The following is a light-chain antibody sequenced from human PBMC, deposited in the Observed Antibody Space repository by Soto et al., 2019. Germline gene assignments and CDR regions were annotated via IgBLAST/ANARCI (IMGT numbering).Light chain of an antibody. J-gene: IGKJ1*01. Sequence: EIVMTQSPATLSVSPGARATLSCRASQSVSSNLAWYQQKPGQAPRLLIYGASTRATGIPATFRGSGSGTEFTLTISSLQSEDFAVYYCQQYNNWPPWTFGQGTKVEIK. CDR1: QSVSSN. CDR3: QQYNNWPPWT. CDR2: GAS. V-gene: IGKV3-15*01.